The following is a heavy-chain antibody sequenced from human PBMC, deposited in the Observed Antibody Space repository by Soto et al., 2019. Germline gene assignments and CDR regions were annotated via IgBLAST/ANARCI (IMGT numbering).Heavy chain of an antibody. V-gene: IGHV4-4*02. D-gene: IGHD3-10*01. CDR2: SHDDGTT. J-gene: IGHJ3*01. CDR1: GVSISGNEW. CDR3: ARDANFGSGKSKFWAFDL. Sequence: QVQLQESGPGLVKPSRTLSLACAVTGVSISGNEWWAWVRQSPGRGLEWIAESHDDGTTNYNPSLKGRVAMSLDTSKNQFSLTLRSVTAADTAVYFCARDANFGSGKSKFWAFDLWGQGTMVTVSS.